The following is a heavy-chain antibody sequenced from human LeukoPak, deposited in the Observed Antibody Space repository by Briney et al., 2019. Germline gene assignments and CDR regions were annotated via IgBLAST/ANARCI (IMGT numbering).Heavy chain of an antibody. CDR2: ISCVGNT. CDR3: ARQTLYSYTSGLFDY. CDR1: GFTFSSYW. J-gene: IGHJ4*02. D-gene: IGHD6-19*01. V-gene: IGHV4-39*01. Sequence: GSLRLSCAASGFTFSSYWMSWVRQAPGKGLEWVASISCVGNTYYNPSLKSRVTISADTSTNQFSLKLSSVTAADTAVYFCARQTLYSYTSGLFDYWGRGTLVAVSS.